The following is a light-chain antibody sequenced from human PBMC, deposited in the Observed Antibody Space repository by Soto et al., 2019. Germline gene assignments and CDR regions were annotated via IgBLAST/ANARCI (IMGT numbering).Light chain of an antibody. CDR1: QSVSSSY. J-gene: IGKJ1*01. V-gene: IGKV3-15*01. Sequence: EIVLTQSPGTLSLSPGERATLSCRASQSVSSSYLAWYQQKPGQAPRLLTYGAYTRATGIQARFSGSGSGTEFTLTIRSLQPEDFAVYYCQQYYNWPRTFGQGTKVDIK. CDR2: GAY. CDR3: QQYYNWPRT.